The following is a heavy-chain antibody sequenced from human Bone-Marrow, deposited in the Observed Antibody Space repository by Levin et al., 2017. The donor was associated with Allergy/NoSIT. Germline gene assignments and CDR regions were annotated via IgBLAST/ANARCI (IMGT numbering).Heavy chain of an antibody. CDR1: GDSISSGNYY. Sequence: TSETLSLTCTVSGDSISSGNYYWSWIRQPPGKGLEWIGYIFYSGSTYSNPSLQSRVTISVDTSKNQFSLKLTSVTAADTAVYYCARSPALTRSILNYYYGMDVWGQGTTVTVSS. J-gene: IGHJ6*02. CDR2: IFYSGST. D-gene: IGHD2-21*01. CDR3: ARSPALTRSILNYYYGMDV. V-gene: IGHV4-30-4*01.